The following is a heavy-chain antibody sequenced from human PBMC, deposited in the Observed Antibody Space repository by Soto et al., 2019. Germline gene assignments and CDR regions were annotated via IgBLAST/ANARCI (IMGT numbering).Heavy chain of an antibody. J-gene: IGHJ5*02. CDR2: IDPSDSYT. Sequence: GESLRIRCRGAGDSFAGYWISWVRQMPGKGLEWMGRIDPSDSYTNYSPSFQGHVTISADKSISTAYLQWSSLKASDTAMYYCARRGRYCSGGSCYLPNWFDPWGQGTLVTVPS. V-gene: IGHV5-10-1*01. CDR3: ARRGRYCSGGSCYLPNWFDP. CDR1: GDSFAGYW. D-gene: IGHD2-15*01.